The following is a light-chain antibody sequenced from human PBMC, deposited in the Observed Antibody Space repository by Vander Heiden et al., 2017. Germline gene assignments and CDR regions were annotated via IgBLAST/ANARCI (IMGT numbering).Light chain of an antibody. CDR1: LSVSSSY. J-gene: IGKJ1*01. CDR2: GES. V-gene: IGKV3-20*01. Sequence: VLTQSPGTLPLSPGEPATLSCRASLSVSSSYLAWHQPKPGQGPRLLNDGESSRATGITYRGSGSGSGTDVTLTSRRLEDDDVEEYQRQKYGRPKRTFGQGTKVEIK. CDR3: QKYGRPKRT.